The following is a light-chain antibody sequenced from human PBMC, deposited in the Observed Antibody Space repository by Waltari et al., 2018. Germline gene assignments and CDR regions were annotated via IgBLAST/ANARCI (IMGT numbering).Light chain of an antibody. J-gene: IGKJ1*01. Sequence: EIMLTQSPGTLSLSPGERATLSCRASQSISKYLAWYQQKPGQAPRLLIYDAASRATGIPDRFGGNGSGTDFSLTISRLEPEDSAVYYCQKYGTLPATFGQGTKVEIK. CDR1: QSISKY. CDR3: QKYGTLPAT. CDR2: DAA. V-gene: IGKV3-20*01.